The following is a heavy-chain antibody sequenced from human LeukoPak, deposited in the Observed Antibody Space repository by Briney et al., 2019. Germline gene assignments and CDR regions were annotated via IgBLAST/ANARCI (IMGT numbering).Heavy chain of an antibody. CDR1: GGSINNYY. Sequence: PSETLSLTCTVSGGSINNYYWSWIRQPPGKGLEWLGNIYNSGSTKSNPSLKSRLTISIDTSKNQFSLRLSSVTAADTAVYYCARRRQISSYSPYAFDIWGQGTLVTVSP. J-gene: IGHJ3*02. D-gene: IGHD2-15*01. CDR3: ARRRQISSYSPYAFDI. V-gene: IGHV4-59*08. CDR2: IYNSGST.